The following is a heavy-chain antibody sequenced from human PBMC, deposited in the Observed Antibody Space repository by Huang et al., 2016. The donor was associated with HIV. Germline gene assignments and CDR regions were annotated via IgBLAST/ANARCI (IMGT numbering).Heavy chain of an antibody. V-gene: IGHV3-9*01. CDR2: ITGDSDRV. Sequence: EVHLVESGGGLVQPGRSLRLYCGASGFPFDDFSMPWVRQRPGKGMEYVSGITGDSDRVFYAASVKGRFTISRDNAKNSLYLQMNSLRVEDTALYYCAHLPEPSSPWTDYWGQGTLVTVSS. CDR1: GFPFDDFS. D-gene: IGHD1-1*01. CDR3: AHLPEPSSPWTDY. J-gene: IGHJ4*02.